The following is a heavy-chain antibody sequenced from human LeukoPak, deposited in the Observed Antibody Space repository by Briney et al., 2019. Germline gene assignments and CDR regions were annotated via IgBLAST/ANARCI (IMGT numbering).Heavy chain of an antibody. CDR2: ISSSSSYI. Sequence: GGSLRLSCAASGFTFSSYAMSWVRQAPGKGLEWVSSISSSSSYIYYADSVKGRFTISRDNAKNSLYLQMNSLRAEDTAVYYCARDGTTGYPYYYDSSGYAFDIWGQGTMVTVSS. CDR1: GFTFSSYA. V-gene: IGHV3-21*01. CDR3: ARDGTTGYPYYYDSSGYAFDI. D-gene: IGHD3-22*01. J-gene: IGHJ3*02.